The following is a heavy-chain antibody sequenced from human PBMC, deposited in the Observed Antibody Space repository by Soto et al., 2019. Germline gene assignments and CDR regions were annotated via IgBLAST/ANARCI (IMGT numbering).Heavy chain of an antibody. D-gene: IGHD3-3*01. J-gene: IGHJ3*02. CDR2: FSCSGSNT. V-gene: IGHV3-23*01. CDR3: AKEHRVITSGDAFDI. Sequence: PGGSMRLSCLVSAFIFSKYAMSWVRPVAGNGLEWVSAFSCSGSNTYDADSVRGRITSSRENPKNALNLQMNNLRAEDTAVYYCAKEHRVITSGDAFDIWGQGTMVTVSS. CDR1: AFIFSKYA.